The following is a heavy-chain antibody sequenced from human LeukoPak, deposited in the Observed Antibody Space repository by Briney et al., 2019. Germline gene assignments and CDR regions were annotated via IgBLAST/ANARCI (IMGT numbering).Heavy chain of an antibody. CDR3: AKNVVVKRYIDF. J-gene: IGHJ4*02. Sequence: SGGPLRLSCAASGFTFSNHAMSWVRQAPGKGLQWVAVISGGGRTTEYEDFVKGRFTISRDNSKNTLSLQMNSLTLEDTAIYFCAKNVVVKRYIDFWGQGTLVTVSS. D-gene: IGHD2-15*01. CDR1: GFTFSNHA. CDR2: ISGGGRTT. V-gene: IGHV3-23*01.